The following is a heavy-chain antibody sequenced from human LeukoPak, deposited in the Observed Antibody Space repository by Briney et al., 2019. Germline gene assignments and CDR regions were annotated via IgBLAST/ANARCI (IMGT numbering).Heavy chain of an antibody. D-gene: IGHD3-3*01. Sequence: GGSLRLSCAASGFTFSSYSMSWVRQAPGKGLEWVSSISSSSSYIYYADSVKGRFTISRDNAKNSLYLQMNSLRAEDTAVYYCARVGRVVMFFDYWGQGTLVTVSS. V-gene: IGHV3-21*01. J-gene: IGHJ4*02. CDR3: ARVGRVVMFFDY. CDR2: ISSSSSYI. CDR1: GFTFSSYS.